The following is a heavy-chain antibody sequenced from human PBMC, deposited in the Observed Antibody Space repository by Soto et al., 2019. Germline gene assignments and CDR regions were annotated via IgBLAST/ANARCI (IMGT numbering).Heavy chain of an antibody. Sequence: AGSLGHSCAASGFTFSSYSMNWVRQAPGKGLEWVSSISSSSSSIYYADSVKGRFTISRDNAKNSLYLQMNSLRAEDTAVYYCARDPSDLWEPDQYFQRWGQGTLVTFSS. D-gene: IGHD1-26*01. CDR3: ARDPSDLWEPDQYFQR. CDR2: ISSSSSSI. V-gene: IGHV3-21*01. CDR1: GFTFSSYS. J-gene: IGHJ1*01.